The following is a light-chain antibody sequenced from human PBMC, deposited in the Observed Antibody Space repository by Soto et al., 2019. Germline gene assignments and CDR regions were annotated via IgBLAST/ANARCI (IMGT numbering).Light chain of an antibody. V-gene: IGLV2-11*01. CDR2: DVS. J-gene: IGLJ1*01. CDR1: SSDVGGYNY. Sequence: QSVLTQPRSVSGSPGQSVTIPCTGTSSDVGGYNYVSWYQQHPGKAPKLMIYDVSKRPSGVPDRFSGSKSGNTASLTISGLQAEDEADYYCCSYAGSFNYVFETGTKVTVL. CDR3: CSYAGSFNYV.